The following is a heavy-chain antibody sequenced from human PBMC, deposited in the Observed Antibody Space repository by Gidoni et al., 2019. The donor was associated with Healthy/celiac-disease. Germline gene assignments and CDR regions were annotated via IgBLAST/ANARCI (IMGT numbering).Heavy chain of an antibody. CDR2: SYYSVRT. D-gene: IGHD6-13*01. CDR1: GGSVSSGRYY. CDR3: AIEVAAAATGYYYVMDV. Sequence: QVQLQESGPGLVKPSETMSHTSTVSGGSVSSGRYYWSWIRQPQGTRLDVIWYSYYSVRTNYNPSLKSRFTISVDTSKNQFSLKLISVTAADTAVYYCAIEVAAAATGYYYVMDVWGQGTTVTVSS. V-gene: IGHV4-61*01. J-gene: IGHJ6*02.